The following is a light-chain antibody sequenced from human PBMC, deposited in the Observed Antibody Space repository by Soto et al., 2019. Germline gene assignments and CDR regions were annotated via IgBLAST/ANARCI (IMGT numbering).Light chain of an antibody. CDR2: EVT. CDR3: SSYAATNNVV. CDR1: SSDVGGYNY. V-gene: IGLV2-8*01. Sequence: QSVLTQPPSASGSPGQSVTISCTGTSSDVGGYNYVSWYRQHPGKAPKLMIYEVTKRPSGVPDRFSGSKSGNTASLTVSGLHAEDEADYYCSSYAATNNVVFGGGTKVTVL. J-gene: IGLJ2*01.